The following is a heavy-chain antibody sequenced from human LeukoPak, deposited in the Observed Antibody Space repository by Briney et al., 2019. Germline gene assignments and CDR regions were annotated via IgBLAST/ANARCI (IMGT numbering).Heavy chain of an antibody. D-gene: IGHD2-2*01. Sequence: SGGSLRLSCAASGFTFSNYAMHWVRQAPGKGLEYVSAITDNGAITYYANSVKGRFTISRDNSQNTVSLQMGSLGVEDMAVYYCARGWGSGAMPRTIAFDIWGQGTMVTVSS. J-gene: IGHJ3*02. CDR2: ITDNGAIT. CDR1: GFTFSNYA. CDR3: ARGWGSGAMPRTIAFDI. V-gene: IGHV3-64*01.